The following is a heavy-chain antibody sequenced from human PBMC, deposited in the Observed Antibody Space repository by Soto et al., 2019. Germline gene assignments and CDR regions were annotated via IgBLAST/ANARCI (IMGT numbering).Heavy chain of an antibody. CDR3: ARRGILTGYYYYGMDV. V-gene: IGHV4-39*01. Sequence: ASETLSLTCTVSGGSISSSSYYWGWIRQPPGKGLEWIGSFYYSGSTYYNPSLKSRVTISVDTSKNRFSLKLSSVTAADTAVYYCARRGILTGYYYYGMDVWGQGTTVTVSS. J-gene: IGHJ6*02. CDR2: FYYSGST. D-gene: IGHD3-9*01. CDR1: GGSISSSSYY.